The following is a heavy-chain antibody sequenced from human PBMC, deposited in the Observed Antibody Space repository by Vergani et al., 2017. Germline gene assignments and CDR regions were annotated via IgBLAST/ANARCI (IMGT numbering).Heavy chain of an antibody. D-gene: IGHD3-22*01. CDR2: ISSSSSYI. V-gene: IGHV3-21*01. J-gene: IGHJ6*03. CDR3: ARGGASYYYDSSGYYSGYYYMDV. Sequence: EVQLVESGGGLVQPGGSLRLSCAASGFTFSNAWMSWVRQAPGKGLEWVSSISSSSSYIYYADSVKGRFTISRDNAKNSLYLQMNSLRAEDTAVYYCARGGASYYYDSSGYYSGYYYMDVWGKGTTVTVSS. CDR1: GFTFSNAW.